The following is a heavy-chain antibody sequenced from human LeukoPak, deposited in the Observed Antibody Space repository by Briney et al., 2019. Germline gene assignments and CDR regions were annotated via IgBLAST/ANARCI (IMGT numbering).Heavy chain of an antibody. V-gene: IGHV3-30*18. D-gene: IGHD3-9*01. J-gene: IGHJ4*02. CDR1: GFTFSSYG. CDR3: AKDPRGYDMGYFDY. Sequence: GGSLRLSCAASGFTFSSYGMRWVRQAPGKGLEWVAVISYDGSNKYYADSVKGRFTISRDNSKNTLYLQMNSLRAEDTAVYYCAKDPRGYDMGYFDYWGQGTLVTVSS. CDR2: ISYDGSNK.